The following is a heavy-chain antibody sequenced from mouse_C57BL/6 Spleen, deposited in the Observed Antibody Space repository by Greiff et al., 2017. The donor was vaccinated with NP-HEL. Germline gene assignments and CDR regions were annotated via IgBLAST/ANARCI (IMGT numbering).Heavy chain of an antibody. CDR2: IDPETGGT. CDR3: TRGRVRLRSFAY. J-gene: IGHJ3*01. D-gene: IGHD2-4*01. CDR1: GYTFTDYE. V-gene: IGHV1-15*01. Sequence: VHLVESGAELVRPGASVTLSCKASGYTFTDYEMHWVKQTPVHGLEWIGAIDPETGGTAYNQKFKGKAILTADKSSSTAYMELRSLTSEDSAVYYCTRGRVRLRSFAYWGQGTLVTVSA.